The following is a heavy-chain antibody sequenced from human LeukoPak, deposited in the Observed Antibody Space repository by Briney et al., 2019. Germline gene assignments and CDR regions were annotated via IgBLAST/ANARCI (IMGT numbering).Heavy chain of an antibody. V-gene: IGHV4-34*01. J-gene: IGHJ4*02. D-gene: IGHD3-10*01. CDR2: INHSGST. CDR3: ARGARYYGSGTQAPFDY. CDR1: GGSFSGYY. Sequence: SETLSLTCAVYGGSFSGYYWSWIRQPPGKGLEWIGEINHSGSTNYNPSLKSRVTISVDTSKNQFSLKLSSVTAADTAVYYCARGARYYGSGTQAPFDYWGQGTLVTVSS.